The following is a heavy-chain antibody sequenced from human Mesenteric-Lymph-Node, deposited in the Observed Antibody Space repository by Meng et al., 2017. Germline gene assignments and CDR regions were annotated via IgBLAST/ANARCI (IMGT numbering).Heavy chain of an antibody. Sequence: QAQTLGPGPGQVDSSALLSLGCPVYVGSISSIGLWRSVRKAPGKGVGWNEQISHSEKPHYNPSLKSRLSMSVDWSKRPLSLWLTSVTAADTAVYYCARHGGYYQDLWGQGTLVTVSS. V-gene: IGHV4-4*02. CDR2: ISHSEKP. J-gene: IGHJ5*02. CDR1: VGSISSIGL. CDR3: ARHGGYYQDL. D-gene: IGHD4-23*01.